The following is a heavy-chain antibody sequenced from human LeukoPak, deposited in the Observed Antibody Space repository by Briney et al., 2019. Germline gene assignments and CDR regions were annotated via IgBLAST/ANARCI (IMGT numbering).Heavy chain of an antibody. D-gene: IGHD3-9*01. CDR3: ARAFSYDILTGYYNPFDY. J-gene: IGHJ4*02. Sequence: GGSLRLSCAASGFTFSSYWMSWVRQAPGKGLEWVANIKQDGGEKYYVDSVKGRFTISRDNAKNSLYLQMNSLRAEDTAVYYCARAFSYDILTGYYNPFDYWGQGTLVTVSS. V-gene: IGHV3-7*01. CDR2: IKQDGGEK. CDR1: GFTFSSYW.